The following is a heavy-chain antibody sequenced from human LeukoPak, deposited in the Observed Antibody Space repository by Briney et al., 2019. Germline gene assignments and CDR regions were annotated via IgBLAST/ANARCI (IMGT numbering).Heavy chain of an antibody. CDR2: ISGSGDNT. CDR3: AKARSPTSDTAYFDY. J-gene: IGHJ4*02. Sequence: GGSLRLSCAASGFTFSSYAMSWVRQAPGKGLEWVSAISGSGDNTYYADSVKGRFSISRDNSMNTLYLQMNSLRAEDTAVYYCAKARSPTSDTAYFDYWGQGTLVTVSS. D-gene: IGHD5-18*01. CDR1: GFTFSSYA. V-gene: IGHV3-23*01.